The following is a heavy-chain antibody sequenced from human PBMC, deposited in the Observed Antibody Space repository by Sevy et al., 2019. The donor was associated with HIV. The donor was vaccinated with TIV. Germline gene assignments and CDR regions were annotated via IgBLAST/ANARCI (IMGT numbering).Heavy chain of an antibody. CDR2: FYNGDST. Sequence: GGSLRLSCAATGFTVTSNYMSWVRQGPGKGVEWVSGFYNGDSTQYADSVKGRFTISRDKSNNTLYLQMDSLRAEDTAVYYCAREAGSSSFDYWGQGTLVTVSS. V-gene: IGHV3-53*01. D-gene: IGHD6-13*01. CDR1: GFTVTSNY. J-gene: IGHJ4*02. CDR3: AREAGSSSFDY.